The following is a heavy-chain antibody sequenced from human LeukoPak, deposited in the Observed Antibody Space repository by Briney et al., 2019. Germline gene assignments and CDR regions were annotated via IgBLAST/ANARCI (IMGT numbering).Heavy chain of an antibody. CDR3: AKLGSSGWYVVD. J-gene: IGHJ4*02. V-gene: IGHV3-23*01. D-gene: IGHD6-19*01. CDR1: GFTFSSYA. Sequence: GGSLRLSCAASGFTFSSYAMSWVRQAPGKGLEWVSVIGGSGGSTYYADSVKGRFTISRDNSKNTLYLQMNSLRAEDTAVYYCAKLGSSGWYVVDWGQGTLVTVSS. CDR2: IGGSGGST.